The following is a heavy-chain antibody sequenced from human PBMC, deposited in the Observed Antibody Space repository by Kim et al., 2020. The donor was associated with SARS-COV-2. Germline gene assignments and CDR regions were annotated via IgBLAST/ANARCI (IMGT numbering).Heavy chain of an antibody. CDR1: GGSISSHY. D-gene: IGHD2-8*01. J-gene: IGHJ4*02. V-gene: IGHV4-59*11. CDR3: ATGYCTTGVCFNFDY. CDR2: IYYSGST. Sequence: SETLSLTCIVSGGSISSHYWRWIRQPPGKGLEWIGYIYYSGSTNYNPSLKSGVTRSVDTSKNQFYLKLSTVTGADTAVYYFATGYCTTGVCFNFDYWGQGTLITVSS.